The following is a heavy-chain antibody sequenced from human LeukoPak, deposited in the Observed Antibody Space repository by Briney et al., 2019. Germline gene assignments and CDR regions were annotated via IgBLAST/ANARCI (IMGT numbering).Heavy chain of an antibody. J-gene: IGHJ4*02. CDR3: ARGDFWSGYTYYFDY. V-gene: IGHV1-69*13. CDR1: GGTFSSYA. Sequence: SVKVTCKASGGTFSSYAISWVRQAPGQGLEWMGGIIPIFGTANYAQKFQGRVTITADESTSTAYMELSSLRSEDTAVYYCARGDFWSGYTYYFDYWGQGTLVTVSS. CDR2: IIPIFGTA. D-gene: IGHD3-3*01.